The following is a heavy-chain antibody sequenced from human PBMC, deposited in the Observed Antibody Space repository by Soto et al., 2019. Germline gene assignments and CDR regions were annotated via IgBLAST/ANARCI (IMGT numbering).Heavy chain of an antibody. V-gene: IGHV3-30*04. D-gene: IGHD3-22*01. Sequence: GGSLRLSCAASGFTFSRYAMHWVRQAPGKGLEWVAVISYDGRNKYYADFVEGRFTISRDISKNTLYLQMNSLRPEGTAIYYCARETYNYDSSGYPEYFFDYWGQGTLVTVSS. J-gene: IGHJ4*02. CDR3: ARETYNYDSSGYPEYFFDY. CDR1: GFTFSRYA. CDR2: ISYDGRNK.